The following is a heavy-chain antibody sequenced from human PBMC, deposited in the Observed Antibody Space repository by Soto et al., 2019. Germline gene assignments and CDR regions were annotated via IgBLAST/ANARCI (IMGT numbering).Heavy chain of an antibody. CDR2: ISDSGGST. CDR1: GFTFSTYA. CDR3: AKRPLKFSGSYFDY. V-gene: IGHV3-23*01. J-gene: IGHJ4*02. D-gene: IGHD1-26*01. Sequence: EVQLLDSGGGLVQPGGSLRLSCAASGFTFSTYAMSWVRQAPGKGLEWVSTISDSGGSTYYADSVKGRFTISRDNSKNTLYLQMNSLRAEDTAVYYCAKRPLKFSGSYFDYWGQGTLVTVPS.